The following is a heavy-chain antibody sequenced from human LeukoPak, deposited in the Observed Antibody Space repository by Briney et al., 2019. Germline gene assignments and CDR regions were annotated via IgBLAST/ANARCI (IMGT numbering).Heavy chain of an antibody. CDR3: ARDVRAVAGHFDY. V-gene: IGHV1-2*02. CDR1: GYTFTGYY. J-gene: IGHJ4*02. D-gene: IGHD6-19*01. CDR2: INPNRGGT. Sequence: GASVKVSCKASGYTFTGYYMHWVRQAPGQGLKWMGWINPNRGGTNYAQKFQGRVTMTRDTSISTAYMELSRLRSDDTAVYYCARDVRAVAGHFDYWGQGTLVTVSS.